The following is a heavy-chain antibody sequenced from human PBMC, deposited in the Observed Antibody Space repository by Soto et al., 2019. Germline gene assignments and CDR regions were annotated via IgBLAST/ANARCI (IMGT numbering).Heavy chain of an antibody. D-gene: IGHD3-10*01. V-gene: IGHV3-23*01. CDR2: ISGGGSNT. J-gene: IGHJ5*02. CDR3: AGQRSPEGWFDP. Sequence: GGSLRLSCAASGFPFSSYVMAWVRQAPGKGLEWVSGISGGGSNTFYADSVKGRFTISRDNSKNTLLLQMNSLGAEDTAVYYCAGQRSPEGWFDPWGQGTLVTVSS. CDR1: GFPFSSYV.